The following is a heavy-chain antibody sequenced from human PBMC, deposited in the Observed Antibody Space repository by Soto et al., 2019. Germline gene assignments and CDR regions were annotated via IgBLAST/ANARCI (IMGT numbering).Heavy chain of an antibody. CDR3: ARDRVDYYYGMDV. Sequence: ESGGGVVQPGRSLRLSCAASGFTFSSYAMHWVRQAPGKGLEWVAVISYDGSDKYYADSVKGRFTISRDNSKNTLYLQMNSLRAEDTAVYYCARDRVDYYYGMDVWGQGTTVTVSS. V-gene: IGHV3-30-3*01. D-gene: IGHD2-15*01. J-gene: IGHJ6*02. CDR1: GFTFSSYA. CDR2: ISYDGSDK.